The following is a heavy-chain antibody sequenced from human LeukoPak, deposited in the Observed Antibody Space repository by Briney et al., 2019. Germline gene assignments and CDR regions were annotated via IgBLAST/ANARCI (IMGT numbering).Heavy chain of an antibody. Sequence: GGSLRLSCAASGFTFNSYPMSWVRQAPGKGLEWVSAISPSGGSIYFSDSVRDRFTISRDNSKNTVYVQMNSLRAEDTAVYYCAKLRWEITHYWYFDLWGRGTLVTVSS. D-gene: IGHD4-23*01. CDR3: AKLRWEITHYWYFDL. CDR1: GFTFNSYP. J-gene: IGHJ2*01. CDR2: ISPSGGSI. V-gene: IGHV3-23*01.